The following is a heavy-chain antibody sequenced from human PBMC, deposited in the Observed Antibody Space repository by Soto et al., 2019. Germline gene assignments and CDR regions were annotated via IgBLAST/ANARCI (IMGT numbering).Heavy chain of an antibody. CDR3: AHSPRPGDYIWGSDRPLFDY. V-gene: IGHV2-5*02. CDR1: GFSLSTSGVG. Sequence: QITLKESGPTLVKPTQTLTLTCTFSGFSLSTSGVGVGWIRQPPGKALEWLALIYWDDDKRYSPSLKSRLTITKDTSKNQVVLTMTNMDPVDTATYYCAHSPRPGDYIWGSDRPLFDYGGQGTLVTVSS. J-gene: IGHJ4*02. CDR2: IYWDDDK. D-gene: IGHD3-16*02.